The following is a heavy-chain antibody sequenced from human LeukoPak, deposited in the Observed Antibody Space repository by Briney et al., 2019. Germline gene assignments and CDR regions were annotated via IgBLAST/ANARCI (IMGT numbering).Heavy chain of an antibody. J-gene: IGHJ5*02. CDR3: ARYALSRGSRWLDP. D-gene: IGHD3-10*01. V-gene: IGHV3-7*01. Sequence: GGALRLSCVASVLTFSSYWMSWVRQAPGKGREWVAHIKQDGRGKYYVDSVKGRCIISRDNAKDSLCPQVNSLRGEDPAVDYCARYALSRGSRWLDPWGQGTLVTVPS. CDR1: VLTFSSYW. CDR2: IKQDGRGK.